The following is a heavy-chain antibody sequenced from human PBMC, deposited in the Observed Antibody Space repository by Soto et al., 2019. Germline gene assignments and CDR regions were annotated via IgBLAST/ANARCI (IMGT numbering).Heavy chain of an antibody. CDR2: IIPIFGTA. CDR1: GGTFSSYA. J-gene: IGHJ5*02. CDR3: ARSIQMMYYYDSSGAGNNWYDP. D-gene: IGHD3-22*01. V-gene: IGHV1-69*13. Sequence: GASVKVSFKASGGTFSSYAISWLRQAPGQGLEWMGGIIPIFGTANYAQKFQGRVTITADESTSTAYMELSSLRSEDTAVYYCARSIQMMYYYDSSGAGNNWYDPWGQGTLVTVSS.